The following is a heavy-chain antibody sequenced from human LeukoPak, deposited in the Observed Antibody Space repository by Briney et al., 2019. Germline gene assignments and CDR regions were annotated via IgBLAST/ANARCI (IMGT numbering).Heavy chain of an antibody. CDR2: IYSGGST. D-gene: IGHD4-17*01. V-gene: IGHV3-66*01. CDR3: ARSEDYGDYDGAFDI. J-gene: IGHJ3*02. Sequence: GGSLRLSCAASGFTVISNYMSWVRQAPGKGLEWVSVIYSGGSTYYADSVKGRFTISRDNSKNTLYLQMNSLRAEDTAVYYCARSEDYGDYDGAFDIWGQGTMVTVSS. CDR1: GFTVISNY.